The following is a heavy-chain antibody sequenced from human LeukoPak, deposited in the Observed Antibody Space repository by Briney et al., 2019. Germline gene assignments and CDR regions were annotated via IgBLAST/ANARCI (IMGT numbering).Heavy chain of an antibody. CDR3: ARGLMITLGVVDNIAY. V-gene: IGHV3-21*01. D-gene: IGHD3-16*01. Sequence: GGSLRLSCAASGFTFSSYSMNWVRQAPGRGLEWVSPISSSSSYIYYADAVKGRFTISRDNAKNSLYLQRNSLRGEDTAVYYCARGLMITLGVVDNIAYWGQGTLVTVSS. CDR1: GFTFSSYS. J-gene: IGHJ4*02. CDR2: ISSSSSYI.